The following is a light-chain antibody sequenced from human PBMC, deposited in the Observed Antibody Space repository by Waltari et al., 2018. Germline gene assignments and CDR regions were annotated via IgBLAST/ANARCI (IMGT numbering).Light chain of an antibody. J-gene: IGLJ2*01. Sequence: QSALTQPPSASGPPGQSVTISCTGTNSDVGGYDFVSWYQQHPGKAPKLMIYAVSKRPSWVPDRFSGSKSGNTASLTVSGLQADDEADYYCCSYAGGNNLLFGGGTKLTVL. CDR3: CSYAGGNNLL. V-gene: IGLV2-8*01. CDR2: AVS. CDR1: NSDVGGYDF.